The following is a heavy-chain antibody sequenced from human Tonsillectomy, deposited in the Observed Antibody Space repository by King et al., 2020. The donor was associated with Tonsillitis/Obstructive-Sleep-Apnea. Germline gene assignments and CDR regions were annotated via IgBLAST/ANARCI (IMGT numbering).Heavy chain of an antibody. D-gene: IGHD2-2*01. CDR3: ALGRGLFCSSTSCRNWFDP. CDR1: GFTFSSYA. V-gene: IGHV3-30*04. CDR2: ISYDGSNK. J-gene: IGHJ5*02. Sequence: VQLVESGGGVVQPGRSLRLSCAASGFTFSSYAMHWVRQAPGKGLEWVAVISYDGSNKYYADSVKGRFTISRDNSKNTLYLQMNSLRAEDTAVYHCALGRGLFCSSTSCRNWFDPWGQGTLVTVSS.